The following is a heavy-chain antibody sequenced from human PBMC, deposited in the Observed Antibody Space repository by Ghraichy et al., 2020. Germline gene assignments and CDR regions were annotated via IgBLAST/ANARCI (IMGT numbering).Heavy chain of an antibody. D-gene: IGHD2-8*01. CDR1: GLTLSDHY. CDR2: IRSGTSYT. CDR3: ARIRRELLGTIY. Sequence: GGSLRLSCVVSGLTLSDHYMSCIRQAPGKGLEWVSYIRSGTSYTAYADSVKVRFTISRDHAKKSLYLQMNSLRAEDTGIYYRARIRRELLGTIYWGKGTPVTV. V-gene: IGHV3-11*06. J-gene: IGHJ4*02.